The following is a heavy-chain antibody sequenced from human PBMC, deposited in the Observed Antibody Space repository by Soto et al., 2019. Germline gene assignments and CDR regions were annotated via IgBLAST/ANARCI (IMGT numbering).Heavy chain of an antibody. CDR2: ISCSSSYT. J-gene: IGHJ4*02. CDR3: ARDGYGFGKGYYLDH. D-gene: IGHD5-18*01. Sequence: QVQLVESGGGLVKPGGSLRLSCAASGLTLSDYYMTWIRQAPGKGLEWVSDISCSSSYTNYADSVKGRFTISRDNAKNSLYLQMNSLRGEDTAVYYCARDGYGFGKGYYLDHWGQGTLVPVSS. V-gene: IGHV3-11*06. CDR1: GLTLSDYY.